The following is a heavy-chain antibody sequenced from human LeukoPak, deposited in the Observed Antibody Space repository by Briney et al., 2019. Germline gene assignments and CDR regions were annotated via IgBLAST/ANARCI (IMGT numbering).Heavy chain of an antibody. CDR3: ARVEQWLVHYFDY. CDR1: GFTFSGSA. D-gene: IGHD6-19*01. Sequence: GGSLRLSCEASGFTFSGSAMHWVRQAPGKGLEWVAVISYDGSNKYYADSVEGRFTISRDNSKNTLYLQMNSLRAEDTAVYYCARVEQWLVHYFDYWGQGTLVTVSS. V-gene: IGHV3-30-3*01. J-gene: IGHJ4*02. CDR2: ISYDGSNK.